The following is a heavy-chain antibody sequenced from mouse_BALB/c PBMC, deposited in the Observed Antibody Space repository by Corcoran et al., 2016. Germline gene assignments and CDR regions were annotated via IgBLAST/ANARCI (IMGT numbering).Heavy chain of an antibody. CDR2: IDPANGNT. D-gene: IGHD2-10*01. V-gene: IGHV14-3*02. J-gene: IGHJ2*01. Sequence: EVQLQQSGAELVKPGASVKLSCTASGFNIKDTYMHWVKQRPEQGLEWIGRIDPANGNTKYDPKFQGKATITADTSSNTAYLQLSSLTSEDTAVYYCARVGAYSGDYFDYWGQGTTLTVSS. CDR1: GFNIKDTY. CDR3: ARVGAYSGDYFDY.